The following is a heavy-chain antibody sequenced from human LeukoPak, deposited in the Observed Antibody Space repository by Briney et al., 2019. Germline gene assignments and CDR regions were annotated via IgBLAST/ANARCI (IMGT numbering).Heavy chain of an antibody. CDR3: AKRGIVIRGIIVIGFHKEAYYFDS. V-gene: IGHV3-23*01. Sequence: EGSLRLSCVVSGITVSNYGMSWVRQAPGKGLEWVSNISGSGGSTAYADSVKGRFTISRDNSKNTLHLQMNSLRGEDTAVYFCAKRGIVIRGIIVIGFHKEAYYFDSWGQGTLVTVSS. D-gene: IGHD3-10*01. CDR1: GITVSNYG. CDR2: ISGSGGST. J-gene: IGHJ4*02.